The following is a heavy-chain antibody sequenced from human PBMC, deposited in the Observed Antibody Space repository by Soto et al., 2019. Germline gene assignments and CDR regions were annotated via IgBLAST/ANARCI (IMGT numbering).Heavy chain of an antibody. V-gene: IGHV3-23*01. CDR1: GFTFRSYA. J-gene: IGHJ5*01. D-gene: IGHD3-10*01. CDR2: ISDSGGTT. CDR3: VKDLRYYGSGPSGWFDS. Sequence: GSLRLSCAASGFTFRSYAMSWVRQAPGKGRQWVSGISDSGGTTYYADSVKGRFTISRDNSKNTLYVQIKSLRAEDTAMYYYVKDLRYYGSGPSGWFDSWGQGTQVTVSS.